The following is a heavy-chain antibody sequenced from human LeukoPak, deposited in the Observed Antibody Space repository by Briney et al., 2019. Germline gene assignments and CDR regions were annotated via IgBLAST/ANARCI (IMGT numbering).Heavy chain of an antibody. D-gene: IGHD3-3*01. Sequence: ASVKVSCTASGYTFTGYYMHWVRQAPGQGLEWMGWINPNSGGTNYAQKFQGRVTMTRDTSISTAYMELSRLRSGDTAVYYCARDPSTYYDFWSGYYFEYYFDYWGQGTLVTVSS. CDR3: ARDPSTYYDFWSGYYFEYYFDY. CDR1: GYTFTGYY. J-gene: IGHJ4*02. V-gene: IGHV1-2*02. CDR2: INPNSGGT.